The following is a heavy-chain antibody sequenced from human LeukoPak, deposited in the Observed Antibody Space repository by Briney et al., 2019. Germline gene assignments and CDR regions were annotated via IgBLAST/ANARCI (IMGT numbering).Heavy chain of an antibody. CDR3: ARSITMIAVGAFDI. CDR2: IYYSGST. D-gene: IGHD3-22*01. J-gene: IGHJ3*02. V-gene: IGHV4-31*03. CDR1: GGSISSGGYY. Sequence: SETLSLTCTVSGGSISSGGYYWSWIRRHPGKGLEWIGYIYYSGSTYYNPSLKSRVTISVDTSKNQFSLKLSSVTAADTAVYYCARSITMIAVGAFDIWGQGTMVTVSS.